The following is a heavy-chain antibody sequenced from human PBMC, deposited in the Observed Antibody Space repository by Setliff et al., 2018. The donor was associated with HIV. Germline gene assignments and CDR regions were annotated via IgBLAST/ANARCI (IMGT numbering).Heavy chain of an antibody. CDR2: MNPNSGNA. CDR1: GYTFTNYD. CDR3: ARGHLDYNFWDEVLGNWFDP. J-gene: IGHJ5*02. Sequence: ASVKVSCKASGYTFTNYDINWVRQAPGQGLEWMGWMNPNSGNAGYAQKFQGRVTMTRTTSIRTAYMELSSLRSEDTAVYYCARGHLDYNFWDEVLGNWFDPWGQGTLVTVSS. D-gene: IGHD3-3*01. V-gene: IGHV1-8*02.